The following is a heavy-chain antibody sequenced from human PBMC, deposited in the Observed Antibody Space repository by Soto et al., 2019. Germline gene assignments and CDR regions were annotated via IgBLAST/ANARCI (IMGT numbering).Heavy chain of an antibody. CDR3: ARDMGPITGTTWFYYGMDV. V-gene: IGHV1-2*04. J-gene: IGHJ6*02. Sequence: GASVKVSCKASGYTFTGYYMHWVRQSPGQGLEWMGWINPNSGGTNYAQKFQGWVTMTRDTSISTAYMELSRLRSDDTAVYYCARDMGPITGTTWFYYGMDVWGQGTTVTVSS. CDR2: INPNSGGT. D-gene: IGHD1-7*01. CDR1: GYTFTGYY.